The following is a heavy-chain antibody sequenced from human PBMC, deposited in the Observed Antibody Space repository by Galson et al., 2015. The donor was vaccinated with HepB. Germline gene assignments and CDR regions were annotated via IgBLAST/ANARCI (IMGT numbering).Heavy chain of an antibody. V-gene: IGHV1-2*02. D-gene: IGHD3-22*01. Sequence: SVKVSCKASGYTFGGYYMHWVRQAPGQGLEWMGWINPNSGDTNYAQKFRGRVTMTRDTSISTAYMDLSRLTSDDTALYYCARENLVITTFDYWGQGTLVTVSS. CDR1: GYTFGGYY. J-gene: IGHJ4*02. CDR2: INPNSGDT. CDR3: ARENLVITTFDY.